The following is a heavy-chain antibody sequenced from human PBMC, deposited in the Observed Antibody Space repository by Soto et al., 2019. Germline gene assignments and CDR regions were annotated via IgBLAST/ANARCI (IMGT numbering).Heavy chain of an antibody. D-gene: IGHD2-15*01. J-gene: IGHJ6*03. V-gene: IGHV4-34*01. CDR1: GGSFSGYY. CDR3: ARGVPGYCSGGSCYLYYYYDYYMDV. Sequence: QVQLQQWGAGLLKPSETLSLTCAVYGGSFSGYYWSWIRQPPGKGLEWIGEINHSGSTNYNPSLKSRFTISVDTSKNQFSLKLSSVTAADTAVYYCARGVPGYCSGGSCYLYYYYDYYMDVWGKGTTVTVSS. CDR2: INHSGST.